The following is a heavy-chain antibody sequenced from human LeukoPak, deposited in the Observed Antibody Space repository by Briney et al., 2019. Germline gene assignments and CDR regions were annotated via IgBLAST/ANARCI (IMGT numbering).Heavy chain of an antibody. Sequence: ASVKVSCKASGYTFTSYDINWVRQATGQGLEWMGWMNPNSGNTGYVQKFQGRVTMTRNTSISTAYMELSSLRSEDTAVYYCARGRRSYSSSWSDNIYYFDYWGQGTLVTVSS. CDR2: MNPNSGNT. D-gene: IGHD6-13*01. V-gene: IGHV1-8*01. CDR1: GYTFTSYD. CDR3: ARGRRSYSSSWSDNIYYFDY. J-gene: IGHJ4*02.